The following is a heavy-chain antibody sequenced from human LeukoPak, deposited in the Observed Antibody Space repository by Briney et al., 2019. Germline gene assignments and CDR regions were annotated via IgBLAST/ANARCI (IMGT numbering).Heavy chain of an antibody. J-gene: IGHJ5*02. CDR3: ARESSSSWYGWFDP. V-gene: IGHV4-39*07. D-gene: IGHD6-13*01. CDR2: IYHSGST. CDR1: GGSISSSSYY. Sequence: SETLSLTCTVSGGSISSSSYYWGWIRQPPGKGLEWIGSIYHSGSTYYNPSLKSRVTMSVDTSKNQFSLKLSSVTAADTAVYYCARESSSSWYGWFDPWGQGTLVTVSS.